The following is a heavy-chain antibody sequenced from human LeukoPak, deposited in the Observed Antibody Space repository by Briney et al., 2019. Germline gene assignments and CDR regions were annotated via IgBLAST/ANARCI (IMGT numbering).Heavy chain of an antibody. V-gene: IGHV1-69*05. CDR2: IIPIFGTA. CDR1: GGTFSSYA. Sequence: SVKVSCKASGGTFSSYAISWVRQAPGQGLEWMGGIIPIFGTANYAQKFQGRVTITTDESTSTAYMELSSLRSEDTAVYYCAKDPTKGAPNPYYFDYWGQGTLVTVSS. J-gene: IGHJ4*02. D-gene: IGHD1-1*01. CDR3: AKDPTKGAPNPYYFDY.